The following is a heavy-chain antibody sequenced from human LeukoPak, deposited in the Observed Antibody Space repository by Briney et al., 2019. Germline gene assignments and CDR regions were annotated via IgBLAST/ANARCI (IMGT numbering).Heavy chain of an antibody. Sequence: GGSLRLSCAASGFTFSSYWMHWVRQAPGKGLVWVSRINSDGSSTSYADSVKGRFTISRDNAKNTLYLQMNSLRAEDTAVYYCARGRGAALFDPWGQGTLVTVSS. CDR3: ARGRGAALFDP. CDR2: INSDGSST. CDR1: GFTFSSYW. J-gene: IGHJ5*02. V-gene: IGHV3-74*01. D-gene: IGHD3-10*01.